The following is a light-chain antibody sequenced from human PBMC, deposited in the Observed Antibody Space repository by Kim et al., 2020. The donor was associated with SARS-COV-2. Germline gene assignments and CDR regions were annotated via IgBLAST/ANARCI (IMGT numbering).Light chain of an antibody. V-gene: IGLV2-8*01. J-gene: IGLJ1*01. Sequence: QSALTQPPSASGSPGQSVTISCTGTSSDVGGYNYVSWYQQHPGKAPKVMIYEVSKRPSGVPDRFSGSKSGNTASLTVSGLQAEDEADYYCSSYAGSNFYVFGPGTNVTVL. CDR3: SSYAGSNFYV. CDR2: EVS. CDR1: SSDVGGYNY.